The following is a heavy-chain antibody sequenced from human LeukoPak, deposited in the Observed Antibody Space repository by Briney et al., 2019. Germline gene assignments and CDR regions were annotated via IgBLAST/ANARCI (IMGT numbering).Heavy chain of an antibody. J-gene: IGHJ4*02. D-gene: IGHD3-22*01. V-gene: IGHV4-38-2*02. CDR1: GYSISSGYY. CDR2: IYYSGST. CDR3: ARYGYYYDSSGNGY. Sequence: PSETLSLTCTVSGYSISSGYYWGWIRQPPGKGLEWIGSIYYSGSTYYNPSLKSRVTISVDTSKNQFSLKLSSVTAADTAVYYCARYGYYYDSSGNGYWGQGTLVTVSS.